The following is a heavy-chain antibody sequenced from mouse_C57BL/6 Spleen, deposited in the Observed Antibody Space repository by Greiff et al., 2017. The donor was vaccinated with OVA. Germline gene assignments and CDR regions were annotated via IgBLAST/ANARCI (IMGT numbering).Heavy chain of an antibody. J-gene: IGHJ2*01. Sequence: VQVVESGPELVKPGASVKISCKASGYAFSSSWMNWVKQRPGKGLEWIGRIYPGDGDTNYNGKFKGKATLTADKSSSTAYMQLSSLTSEDSAVYFCARSGYYGSYYFDYWGQGTTLTVSS. CDR1: GYAFSSSW. V-gene: IGHV1-82*01. CDR3: ARSGYYGSYYFDY. CDR2: IYPGDGDT. D-gene: IGHD1-1*01.